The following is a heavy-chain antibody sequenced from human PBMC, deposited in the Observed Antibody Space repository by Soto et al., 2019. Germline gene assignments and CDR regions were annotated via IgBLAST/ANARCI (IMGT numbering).Heavy chain of an antibody. V-gene: IGHV1-69*01. J-gene: IGHJ4*02. CDR1: GGTFRSYA. Sequence: QVQLVQSGAEVKKPGSSVKVSCKASGGTFRSYAISWVRQAPGQGLEWMGGIIPIFGTANYAQKFQGRVTITADESTSTAYMELSSLRSEDTAVYYCARGHDYDFWSGYSYYFDYWGQGTLVTVSS. CDR2: IIPIFGTA. D-gene: IGHD3-3*01. CDR3: ARGHDYDFWSGYSYYFDY.